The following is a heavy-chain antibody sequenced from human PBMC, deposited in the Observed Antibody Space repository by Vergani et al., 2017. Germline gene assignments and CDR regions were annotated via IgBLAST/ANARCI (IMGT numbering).Heavy chain of an antibody. V-gene: IGHV3-23*01. J-gene: IGHJ4*02. CDR3: AKGGEMATIKYYFDY. CDR2: ISGRCGST. D-gene: IGHD5-24*01. CDR1: GFTFSSYA. Sequence: EVQLLESGGGLVQPGGSLRLSGAASGFTFSSYAMSWVRQAPGKGLEWVSGISGRCGSTYYADSVKGRFTISRDNSKNTLYLQMNSLRAEDTAVYYCAKGGEMATIKYYFDYWGQGTLVTVSS.